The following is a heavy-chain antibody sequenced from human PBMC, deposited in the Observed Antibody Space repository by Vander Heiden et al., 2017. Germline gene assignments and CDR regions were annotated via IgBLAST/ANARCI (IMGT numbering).Heavy chain of an antibody. Sequence: EVQLVPSGAEVNKPGESMKISCKGSGYTFRTYWINWVRQKPGKGLEWLGRIDPSDSYTNYSPSFQGHVTISVDNSISTAYRQWGSLKASDSGMYFCARLSANYYGTDWHFDLWGRGTLVTVSS. CDR1: GYTFRTYW. D-gene: IGHD1-26*01. J-gene: IGHJ2*01. CDR2: IDPSDSYT. V-gene: IGHV5-10-1*03. CDR3: ARLSANYYGTDWHFDL.